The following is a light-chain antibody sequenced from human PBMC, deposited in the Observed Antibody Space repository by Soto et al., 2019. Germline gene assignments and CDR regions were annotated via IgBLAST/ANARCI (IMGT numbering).Light chain of an antibody. CDR3: QQYLSYPAT. J-gene: IGKJ5*01. CDR2: AAS. CDR1: QDISNF. V-gene: IGKV1-16*02. Sequence: DIQMTQSPSSLSASVGDRVTITCRASQDISNFLAWFQQKPGKAPKSLISAASRLQSGVPSKFSGSGSGTDFTLTINSLQPEDFATYYCQQYLSYPATFGQGTRLEIK.